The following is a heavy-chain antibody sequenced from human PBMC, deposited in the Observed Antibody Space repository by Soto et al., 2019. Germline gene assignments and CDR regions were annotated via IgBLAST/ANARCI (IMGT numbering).Heavy chain of an antibody. CDR2: IIPIFGTA. D-gene: IGHD2-15*01. J-gene: IGHJ6*02. Sequence: GASVKVSCKASGGTFSSYAISRVRQAPGQGLEWMGGIIPIFGTANYAQKFQGRVTITADKSTSTAYMELSSLRSEDTAVYYCARSVALYYYYGMDVWGQGTTVTVSS. CDR1: GGTFSSYA. CDR3: ARSVALYYYYGMDV. V-gene: IGHV1-69*06.